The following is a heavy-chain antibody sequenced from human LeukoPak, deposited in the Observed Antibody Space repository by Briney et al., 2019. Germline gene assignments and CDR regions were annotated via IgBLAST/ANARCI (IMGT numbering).Heavy chain of an antibody. V-gene: IGHV3-33*01. Sequence: PGGSLRLSCAASGFTFSSYGMHWVRQAPGKGLEWVAVIWYDGSNKYYADSVKGRFTISRDNSKNTLYLQMNSLRAEDTAVYYCARGCYYDSSGYCTQSDAFDIWGQGTMVTVSS. CDR3: ARGCYYDSSGYCTQSDAFDI. CDR1: GFTFSSYG. J-gene: IGHJ3*02. CDR2: IWYDGSNK. D-gene: IGHD3-22*01.